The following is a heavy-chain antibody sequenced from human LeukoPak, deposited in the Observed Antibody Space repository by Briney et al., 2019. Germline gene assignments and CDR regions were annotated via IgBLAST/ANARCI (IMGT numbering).Heavy chain of an antibody. J-gene: IGHJ4*02. V-gene: IGHV3-7*01. D-gene: IGHD3-3*01. Sequence: PGGSLRLSCAASGFSFSNYWMSWVRQAPGKGLEWVANIKQDGSEKYYVDSVKGRFTISRDNAKNSLYLQMNSLRAEDTAVYYCARTMYYDFWSGYYKALDYWGQGTLVTVSS. CDR3: ARTMYYDFWSGYYKALDY. CDR2: IKQDGSEK. CDR1: GFSFSNYW.